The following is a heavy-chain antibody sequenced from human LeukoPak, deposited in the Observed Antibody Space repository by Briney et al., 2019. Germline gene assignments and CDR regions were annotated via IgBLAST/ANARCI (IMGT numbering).Heavy chain of an antibody. J-gene: IGHJ4*02. CDR2: ISSSGSTI. V-gene: IGHV3-48*03. D-gene: IGHD3-16*02. CDR3: ARERYYDYVWGSYRPTPFFDY. Sequence: GGSLRLSCAASGFTFSSYEMNWVRRAPGKGLEWVSYISSSGSTIYYADSVKGRFTISRDNAKNSLYLQMNSLRAEDTAVYYCARERYYDYVWGSYRPTPFFDYWGQGTLVTVSS. CDR1: GFTFSSYE.